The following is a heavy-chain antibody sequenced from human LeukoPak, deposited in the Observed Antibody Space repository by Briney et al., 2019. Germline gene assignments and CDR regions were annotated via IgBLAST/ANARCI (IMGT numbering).Heavy chain of an antibody. D-gene: IGHD5-18*01. Sequence: ASVKVSCKASGYTFASYGISWVRQAPGQGRECMGWISAYNGNTNYAQKLQGRVTMTTATSTSTAYMELRSLRADDTAVYYCARDRVFVDTAIVSPVQYFDYWGQGTLVTVSS. J-gene: IGHJ4*02. CDR1: GYTFASYG. CDR2: ISAYNGNT. CDR3: ARDRVFVDTAIVSPVQYFDY. V-gene: IGHV1-18*01.